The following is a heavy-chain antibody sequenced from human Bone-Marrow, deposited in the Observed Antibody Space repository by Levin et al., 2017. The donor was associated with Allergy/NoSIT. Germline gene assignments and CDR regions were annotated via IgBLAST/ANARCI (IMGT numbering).Heavy chain of an antibody. J-gene: IGHJ4*02. CDR3: AREIPDYPDPFDY. V-gene: IGHV3-30-3*01. CDR1: GFTFSSYA. D-gene: IGHD4-11*01. CDR2: ISYDGSNK. Sequence: GGSLRLSCAASGFTFSSYAMHWVRQAPGKGLEWVAVISYDGSNKYYADSVKGRFTISRDNSKNTLYLQMNSLRAEDTAVYYCAREIPDYPDPFDYWGQGTLVTVSS.